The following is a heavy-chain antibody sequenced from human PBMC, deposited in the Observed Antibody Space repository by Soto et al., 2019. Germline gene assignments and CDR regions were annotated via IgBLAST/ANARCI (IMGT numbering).Heavy chain of an antibody. CDR1: GGSISSGGYY. V-gene: IGHV4-31*03. Sequence: QVQLQESGPGLVKPSQTLSLTCTVSGGSISSGGYYWSWIRQHPGKGLEWIGYIYYSGSTYYNPSLKSRVTISVDPSKTPFSLKLGSVSAADTAVYYCASEFFGVAATFGMDVWGQGTTVTVSS. J-gene: IGHJ6*02. D-gene: IGHD2-15*01. CDR3: ASEFFGVAATFGMDV. CDR2: IYYSGST.